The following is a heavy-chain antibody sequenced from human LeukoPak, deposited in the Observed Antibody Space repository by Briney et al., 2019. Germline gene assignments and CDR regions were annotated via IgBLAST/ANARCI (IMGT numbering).Heavy chain of an antibody. Sequence: PSETLSLTCSVSGVSISNYYWNWLRQPAGKGLKWIGRIYASGSTNYNPSLKSRVTISMDKSKNHFSLNLKSVTAADTAFYYCAWDFYGDDGHHPFDYWGQGIQVTVSS. CDR3: AWDFYGDDGHHPFDY. CDR1: GVSISNYY. J-gene: IGHJ4*02. D-gene: IGHD2/OR15-2a*01. V-gene: IGHV4-4*07. CDR2: IYASGST.